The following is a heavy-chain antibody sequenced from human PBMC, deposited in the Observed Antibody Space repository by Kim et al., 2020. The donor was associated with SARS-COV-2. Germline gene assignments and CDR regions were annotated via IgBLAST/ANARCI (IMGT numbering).Heavy chain of an antibody. CDR3: AKGYSYGYGYFDY. D-gene: IGHD5-18*01. V-gene: IGHV3-33*06. J-gene: IGHJ4*02. Sequence: YADSVKGRLTISRDNSKNTLYLQMNSLRAEDTAMYYCAKGYSYGYGYFDYWGQGALVTVSS.